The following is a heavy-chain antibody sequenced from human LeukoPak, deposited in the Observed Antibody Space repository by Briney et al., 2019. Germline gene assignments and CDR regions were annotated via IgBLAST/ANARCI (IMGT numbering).Heavy chain of an antibody. D-gene: IGHD4-17*01. V-gene: IGHV1-24*01. CDR3: ATGFRTVTWYYFDY. CDR1: GYTLTELS. Sequence: VASVKVSCKVSGYTLTELSMHWVRQDPGKGLEWMGGFDPEDGETIYAQKFQGRVTMTEDTSTDTAYMELSSLRSEDTAVYYCATGFRTVTWYYFDYWGQGTLVTVSS. CDR2: FDPEDGET. J-gene: IGHJ4*02.